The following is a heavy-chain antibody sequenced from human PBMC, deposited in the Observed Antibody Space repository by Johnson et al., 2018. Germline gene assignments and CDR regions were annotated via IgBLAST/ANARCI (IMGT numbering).Heavy chain of an antibody. CDR3: GRTRKGITMVRGVIYGMDV. J-gene: IGHJ6*02. CDR2: INHSGST. CDR1: GGSFSGYY. V-gene: IGHV4-34*01. Sequence: QVQLQQWGAGLLKPSETLSLTCAVYGGSFSGYYWSWIRQPPGKGLEWPGEINHSGSTNYNQSPTSRVTISVDTSKNQYSLKLSCVTAADTAVYYGGRTRKGITMVRGVIYGMDVWGQGTTVTVSS. D-gene: IGHD3-10*01.